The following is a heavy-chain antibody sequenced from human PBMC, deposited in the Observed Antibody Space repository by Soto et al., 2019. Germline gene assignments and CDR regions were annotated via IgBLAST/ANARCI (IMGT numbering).Heavy chain of an antibody. CDR1: GFTFSSYS. V-gene: IGHV3-21*01. D-gene: IGHD6-19*01. CDR2: ISSSSSYI. J-gene: IGHJ6*02. CDR3: ARDWGSGWHYGMDV. Sequence: VGSLRLSCAASGFTFSSYSMNWVRQAPGKGLEWVSSISSSSSYIYYADSVKGRFTISRDNAKNSLYLQMNSLRAEDTAVYYCARDWGSGWHYGMDVWGQGTTVTVSS.